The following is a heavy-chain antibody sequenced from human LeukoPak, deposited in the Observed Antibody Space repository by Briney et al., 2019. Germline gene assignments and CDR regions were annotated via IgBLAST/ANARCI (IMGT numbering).Heavy chain of an antibody. D-gene: IGHD3-10*01. CDR1: GGTFSSYA. J-gene: IGHJ4*02. V-gene: IGHV1-69*13. Sequence: SVKVSCKASGGTFSSYAISWVRQAPGQGLEWMGGIIPIFGTANYAQKFQGRVTITADESTSTAYMELSRLRSEDTAVYYCARVAARGVDYGSGSRDYWGQGTLVTVSS. CDR3: ARVAARGVDYGSGSRDY. CDR2: IIPIFGTA.